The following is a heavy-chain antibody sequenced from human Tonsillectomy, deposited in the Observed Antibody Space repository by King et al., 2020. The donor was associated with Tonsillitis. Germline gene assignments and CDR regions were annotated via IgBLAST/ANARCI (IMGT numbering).Heavy chain of an antibody. V-gene: IGHV3-66*01. J-gene: IGHJ4*02. CDR3: ARDGRGYGDYLDY. D-gene: IGHD4-17*01. Sequence: VQLVESGGGLVQPGGSLRLSCAASGFTVSSNYMSWVRQAPGKGLEWVSVIYSGGSTYYADSVKGRFTISRDNSKKTLYLQMNSLRAEDTAVYYCARDGRGYGDYLDYWGQGTLVTVSS. CDR2: IYSGGST. CDR1: GFTVSSNY.